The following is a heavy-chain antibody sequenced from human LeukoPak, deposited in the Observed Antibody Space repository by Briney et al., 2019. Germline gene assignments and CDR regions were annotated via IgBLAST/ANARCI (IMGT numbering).Heavy chain of an antibody. V-gene: IGHV4-59*01. J-gene: IGHJ1*01. Sequence: SETLSLTCTVSGGSISSYFWSWIRQPPGKGLEWIGCIHYSGNTNHNPSLKSGVTISVDTSKTHFCLKLSSVTAADPAVYYCARASGYSGYDRAAEYFQHWGQGTLVTVSS. CDR3: ARASGYSGYDRAAEYFQH. D-gene: IGHD5-12*01. CDR2: IHYSGNT. CDR1: GGSISSYF.